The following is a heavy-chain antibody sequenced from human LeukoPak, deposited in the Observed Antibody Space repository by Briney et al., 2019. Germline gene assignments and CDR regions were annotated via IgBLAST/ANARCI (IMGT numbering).Heavy chain of an antibody. D-gene: IGHD6-19*01. Sequence: PSETLSLSCAVYGGSFSGYYWSSIPQPPGKGLECIWEINHSGSTNYNPSLKSRVTISVDTSKNQFSLKLSSVTAADTAVYYCARPQRGIAVAGTYMDVWGKGTTVTVSS. J-gene: IGHJ6*03. V-gene: IGHV4-34*01. CDR1: GGSFSGYY. CDR3: ARPQRGIAVAGTYMDV. CDR2: INHSGST.